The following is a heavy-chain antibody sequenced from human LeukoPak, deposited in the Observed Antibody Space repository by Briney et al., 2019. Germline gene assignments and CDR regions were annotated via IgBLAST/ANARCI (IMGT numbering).Heavy chain of an antibody. J-gene: IGHJ4*02. CDR2: ISSSSSTI. Sequence: GGSLRLSCAASGFSFSSYSMNWVRQAPGKGLEWVSYISSSSSTIYYADSVKGRFTISRDNAKNSLYLQMNSLRAEDTAVYYCAREVAGYNFDYWGQGTLVTVSS. V-gene: IGHV3-48*01. CDR3: AREVAGYNFDY. CDR1: GFSFSSYS. D-gene: IGHD5-24*01.